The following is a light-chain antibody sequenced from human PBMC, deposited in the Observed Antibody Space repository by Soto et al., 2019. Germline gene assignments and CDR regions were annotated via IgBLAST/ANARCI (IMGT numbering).Light chain of an antibody. J-gene: IGKJ4*01. CDR1: QSISSY. Sequence: DIQMTQSPSSLSASVGDRVTITCRASQSISSYLNWYQQKPGKAPNLLIYAASSLQSGVPSRFSGSGSGTDFTLTISSLQPEDFETYYCQQSYNMPPTFGGGTKVEIX. CDR3: QQSYNMPPT. CDR2: AAS. V-gene: IGKV1-39*01.